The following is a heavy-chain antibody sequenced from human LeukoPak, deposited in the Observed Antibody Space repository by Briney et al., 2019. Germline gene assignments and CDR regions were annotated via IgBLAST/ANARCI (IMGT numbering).Heavy chain of an antibody. Sequence: SETLSLTCTVSGGSISSYYWSWIRQPPGKGLEWIGYIYYSGTTNYNPSLKSRVTISVDTSKNQFSLKLSSVTAADTAVYYCASEGGIAVAGPPRRWGQGTLVTVSS. CDR2: IYYSGTT. D-gene: IGHD6-19*01. J-gene: IGHJ4*02. CDR3: ASEGGIAVAGPPRR. V-gene: IGHV4-59*01. CDR1: GGSISSYY.